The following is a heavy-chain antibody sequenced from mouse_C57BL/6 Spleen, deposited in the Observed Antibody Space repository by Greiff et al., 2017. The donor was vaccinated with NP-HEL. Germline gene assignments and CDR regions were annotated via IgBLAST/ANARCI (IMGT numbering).Heavy chain of an antibody. V-gene: IGHV1-53*01. J-gene: IGHJ4*01. CDR2: INPSNGGT. CDR1: GYTFTSYW. Sequence: QVQLQQPGTELVKPGASVKLSCKASGYTFTSYWMHWVKQRPGQGLEWIGNINPSNGGTTYNEKFKSKATLTVDNSSSTAYMQLSSLTSEDSAVYYCARLTAQATKFYYYAMDYWGQGTSVTVSS. D-gene: IGHD3-2*02. CDR3: ARLTAQATKFYYYAMDY.